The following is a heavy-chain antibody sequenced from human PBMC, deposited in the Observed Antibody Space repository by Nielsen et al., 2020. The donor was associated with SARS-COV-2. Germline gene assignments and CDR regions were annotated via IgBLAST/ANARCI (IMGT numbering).Heavy chain of an antibody. CDR2: ISGSGSST. J-gene: IGHJ4*02. Sequence: GESLKISCAASGFTLSSYAMSWVRQAPGKGLEWVSTISGSGSSTYYADSVKGRFTISRDISKITVYLQMDSLTAEDTAVYYCAKCHYGSGSYCPFDYWGQGTLVTVSS. D-gene: IGHD3-10*01. CDR1: GFTLSSYA. CDR3: AKCHYGSGSYCPFDY. V-gene: IGHV3-23*01.